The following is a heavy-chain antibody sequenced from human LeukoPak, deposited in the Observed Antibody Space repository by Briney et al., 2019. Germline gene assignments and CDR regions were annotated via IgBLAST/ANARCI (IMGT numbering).Heavy chain of an antibody. D-gene: IGHD5-18*01. Sequence: SETLSLTCAVYGGSSSGYYWSWIRQPPGKGLEWIGEINHSGSTNYNPSLKSRVTISVDTSKNQFSLKLSSVTAADTAVYYCARDRGIQLRKPGDRVYFDLWGRGTLVTVSS. CDR1: GGSSSGYY. J-gene: IGHJ2*01. CDR3: ARDRGIQLRKPGDRVYFDL. CDR2: INHSGST. V-gene: IGHV4-34*01.